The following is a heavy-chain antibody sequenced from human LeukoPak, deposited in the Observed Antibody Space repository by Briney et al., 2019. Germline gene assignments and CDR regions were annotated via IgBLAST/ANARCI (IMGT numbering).Heavy chain of an antibody. CDR3: AREQGGNRPLDY. V-gene: IGHV4-4*07. Sequence: PSGTLSLTCTVSGGSISSYYWSWIRQTAWKGLEWIGRIYTSGSTNYNPSLKSRVTMSVDTSKNQFSLKVSSVTAADTAVYYCAREQGGNRPLDYWGQGTLVTFSS. CDR2: IYTSGST. CDR1: GGSISSYY. J-gene: IGHJ4*02. D-gene: IGHD4-23*01.